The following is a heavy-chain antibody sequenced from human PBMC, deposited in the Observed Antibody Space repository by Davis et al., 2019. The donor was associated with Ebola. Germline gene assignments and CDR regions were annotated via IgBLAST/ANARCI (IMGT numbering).Heavy chain of an antibody. V-gene: IGHV4-34*01. J-gene: IGHJ4*02. Sequence: MPSETLSLTCAVYGGSFSGYYWSWIRQPPGKGLEWIGEINHSGSTYYNPSLTSRVTISVDRSKNQFSLKLSSVTAADTAVYYCARHIRRRDGYNPVYFDYWGQGTLVTVSS. CDR2: INHSGST. CDR3: ARHIRRRDGYNPVYFDY. D-gene: IGHD5-24*01. CDR1: GGSFSGYY.